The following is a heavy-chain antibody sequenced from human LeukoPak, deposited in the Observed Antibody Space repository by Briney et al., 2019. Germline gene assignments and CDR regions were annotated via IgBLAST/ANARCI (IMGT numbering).Heavy chain of an antibody. V-gene: IGHV3-9*01. J-gene: IGHJ6*03. CDR1: GFTFDDYA. Sequence: PGGSLRLSCAASGFTFDDYAMHWVRQAPGKGLEWVSGISWNSGSIGYADSVKGRFTISRDNAKNSLYLQMNSLRAEDTALYYCAKGVAAGYYHYMDVWGKGTTVTVSS. D-gene: IGHD6-13*01. CDR2: ISWNSGSI. CDR3: AKGVAAGYYHYMDV.